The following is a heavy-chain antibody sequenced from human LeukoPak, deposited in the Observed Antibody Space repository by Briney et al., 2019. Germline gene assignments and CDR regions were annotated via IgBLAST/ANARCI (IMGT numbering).Heavy chain of an antibody. CDR1: GFTFSNYG. V-gene: IGHV3-30*12. D-gene: IGHD2-8*02. CDR3: AKSALSSSPTGYYYYYMDV. CDR2: IPKDGSNK. J-gene: IGHJ6*03. Sequence: GGSLRLSCAASGFTFSNYGMHWVRQAPGKGLEWVGYIPKDGSNKFYADSVKGRFTISRDNSKNTLYLQMNSLRAEDTAVYYCAKSALSSSPTGYYYYYMDVWGKGTTVTVSS.